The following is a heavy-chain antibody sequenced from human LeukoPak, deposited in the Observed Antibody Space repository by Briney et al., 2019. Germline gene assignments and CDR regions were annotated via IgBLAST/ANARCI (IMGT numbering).Heavy chain of an antibody. CDR2: IRSKANSYAT. CDR3: TSYTGGSYSSSSY. D-gene: IGHD6-6*01. CDR1: GFTFSGSA. V-gene: IGHV3-73*01. J-gene: IGHJ4*02. Sequence: GGSLRLSCAASGFTFSGSAMHWVRQASGKGLEWVGRIRSKANSYATAYAASVKGRFTISRDDSKNTAYLQMNSLKTEDTAVYYCTSYTGGSYSSSSYWGQGTLVTVSS.